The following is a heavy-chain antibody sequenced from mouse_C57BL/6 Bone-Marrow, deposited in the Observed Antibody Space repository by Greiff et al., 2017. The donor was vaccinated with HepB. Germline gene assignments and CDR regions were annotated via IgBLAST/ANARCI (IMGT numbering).Heavy chain of an antibody. CDR1: GYSITSGYD. Sequence: EVKLQESGPGMVKPSQSLSLTCTVTGYSITSGYDWHWIRHFPGNKLEWMGYISYSGSTNYNPSLKSRISITHDTSKNHFFLKLNSVTTEDTATYYCARGGYGSSPWFAYWGQGTLVTVSA. CDR2: ISYSGST. J-gene: IGHJ3*01. CDR3: ARGGYGSSPWFAY. V-gene: IGHV3-1*01. D-gene: IGHD1-1*01.